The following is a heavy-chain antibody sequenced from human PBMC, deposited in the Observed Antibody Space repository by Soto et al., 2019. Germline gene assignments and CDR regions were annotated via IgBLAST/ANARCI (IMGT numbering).Heavy chain of an antibody. CDR1: GYTFTSYG. D-gene: IGHD3-16*02. Sequence: QVQLVQSGAEVKKPGASVKVSCKASGYTFTSYGISWVRQAPGQGLEWMGWISAYNGNTNYAQKRQGRVTMTTDTSTSTAYMELRSLRSDDTAVYYCARAGGYYDYVWGSYRHIPNDAFDIWGQGTMVTVSS. CDR2: ISAYNGNT. CDR3: ARAGGYYDYVWGSYRHIPNDAFDI. J-gene: IGHJ3*02. V-gene: IGHV1-18*01.